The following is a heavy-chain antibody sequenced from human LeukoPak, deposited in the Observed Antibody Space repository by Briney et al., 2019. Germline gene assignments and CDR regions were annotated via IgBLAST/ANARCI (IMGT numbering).Heavy chain of an antibody. Sequence: PSETLSLTCTVSGYSISSGYYWGWIRQPPGKGLEWIGSIYHSGSTYYNPSLKSRVTISVDTSKNQFSLKLSSVTAADTAVYYCARGRGGNYFDYWGQGTLVTVSS. CDR2: IYHSGST. V-gene: IGHV4-38-2*02. J-gene: IGHJ4*02. CDR3: ARGRGGNYFDY. CDR1: GYSISSGYY. D-gene: IGHD3-16*01.